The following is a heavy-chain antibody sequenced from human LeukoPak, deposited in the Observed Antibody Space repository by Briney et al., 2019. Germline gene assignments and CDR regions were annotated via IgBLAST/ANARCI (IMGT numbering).Heavy chain of an antibody. Sequence: PSQTLSLTCTVSGGSISSGSYYWSWIRQPAGKGLEWIGRIYTSGSTNDNPSLKSRVTISVDTSKNQFSLKLSSVTAADTAVYYCARDAGYYYDSSGYSITAEYFQHWGQGTLVTVSS. CDR2: IYTSGST. CDR3: ARDAGYYYDSSGYSITAEYFQH. V-gene: IGHV4-61*02. D-gene: IGHD3-22*01. CDR1: GGSISSGSYY. J-gene: IGHJ1*01.